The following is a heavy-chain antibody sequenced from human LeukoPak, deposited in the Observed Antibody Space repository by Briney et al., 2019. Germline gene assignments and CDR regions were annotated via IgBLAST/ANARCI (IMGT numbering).Heavy chain of an antibody. Sequence: SETLSFTCTVSGGSISSYYWSWIRQPPGKGLEWIGYIYYGGSTNYNPSLKSRVSMSVDTSKNQFSLNLSSVTAADTAVYHCARLLAGCPGGRCRAHFDYWGQGTLVTVSS. J-gene: IGHJ4*02. CDR2: IYYGGST. CDR3: ARLLAGCPGGRCRAHFDY. CDR1: GGSISSYY. D-gene: IGHD2-15*01. V-gene: IGHV4-59*01.